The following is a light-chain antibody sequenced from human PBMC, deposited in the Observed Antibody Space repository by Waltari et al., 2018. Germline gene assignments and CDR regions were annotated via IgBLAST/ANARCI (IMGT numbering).Light chain of an antibody. Sequence: SYELTQPPSVTVSPGQPATITCSGDDLGYKDAYWYQHKPGHSPGVVIFLDNKRPSGVPERFSGSRSGDTATLTISGAQAMDEGDYYCQAWDSTTWLFGGGTKLTV. J-gene: IGLJ3*02. CDR2: LDN. CDR1: DLGYKD. CDR3: QAWDSTTWL. V-gene: IGLV3-1*01.